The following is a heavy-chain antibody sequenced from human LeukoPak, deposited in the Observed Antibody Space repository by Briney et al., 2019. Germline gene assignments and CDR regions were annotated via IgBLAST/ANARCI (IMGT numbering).Heavy chain of an antibody. CDR1: GFTFNNNA. D-gene: IGHD2-2*01. J-gene: IGHJ3*01. CDR3: ARCTASCYANAFDV. CDR2: INGGGDAT. V-gene: IGHV3-23*01. Sequence: PGGSLILSCATSGFTFNNNAMSWVRQAPGKGLEWVSAINGGGDATEYADSVKGRFTISRDNSKNTLYLQMNSLRPDDTAVYYCARCTASCYANAFDVWGQGTLLTVSS.